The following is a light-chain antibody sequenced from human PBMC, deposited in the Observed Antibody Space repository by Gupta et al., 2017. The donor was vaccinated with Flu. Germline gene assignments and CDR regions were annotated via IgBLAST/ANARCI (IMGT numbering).Light chain of an antibody. J-gene: IGKJ2*01. CDR2: VGS. V-gene: IGKV2-28*01. CDR3: MQAFQTPRT. CDR1: QSHLYSNGYSY. Sequence: VTPGKTAAISCRSSQSHLYSNGYSYVDWYLQKPGQSPKLLIYVGSNRASGVPDRFSGSGSGTDFTLKISRVEAEDVGVYYCMQAFQTPRTFGQGTKMDIK.